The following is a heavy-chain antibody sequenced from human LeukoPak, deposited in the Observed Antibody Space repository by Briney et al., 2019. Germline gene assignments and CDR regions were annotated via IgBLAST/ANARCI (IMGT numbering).Heavy chain of an antibody. CDR1: GFTFSSYS. Sequence: GGSLRLSCAASGFTFSSYSMNWVRQAPGKGLEWVSSISSSSSYIYYADSVKGRFTISRDNAKNSLYLQMNSLRAGDTAVYYCARPRSGEKNKGYYFDYWGQGTLVTVSS. CDR3: ARPRSGEKNKGYYFDY. CDR2: ISSSSSYI. V-gene: IGHV3-21*01. J-gene: IGHJ4*02. D-gene: IGHD6-19*01.